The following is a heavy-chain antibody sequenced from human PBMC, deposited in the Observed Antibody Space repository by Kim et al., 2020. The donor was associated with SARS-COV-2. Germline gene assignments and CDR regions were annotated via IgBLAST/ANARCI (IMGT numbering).Heavy chain of an antibody. Sequence: SVKVSCKASGGTFSSYAISWVRQAPGQGLEWTGGIIPIFGTANYAQKFQGRVTITADESTSTAYMELSSLRSEDTAVYYCARGSGDFDYFDYWGQGTLVTVSS. CDR2: IIPIFGTA. CDR3: ARGSGDFDYFDY. V-gene: IGHV1-69*13. J-gene: IGHJ4*02. D-gene: IGHD3-10*01. CDR1: GGTFSSYA.